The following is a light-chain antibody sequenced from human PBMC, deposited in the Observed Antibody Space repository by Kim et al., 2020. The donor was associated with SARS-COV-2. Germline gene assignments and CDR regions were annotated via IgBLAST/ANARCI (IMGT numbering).Light chain of an antibody. V-gene: IGKV1-5*03. CDR2: KAS. CDR1: QSISSW. CDR3: KQYNSYPFT. J-gene: IGKJ3*01. Sequence: DIQMTQSPSPLSASVVDRVTITCRASQSISSWLAWYQQKPGKAPKLLIYKASSLECGVPSRFSGSGSGTEFTLTISSLQPDNFATYYCKQYNSYPFTFGPGTKVDIK.